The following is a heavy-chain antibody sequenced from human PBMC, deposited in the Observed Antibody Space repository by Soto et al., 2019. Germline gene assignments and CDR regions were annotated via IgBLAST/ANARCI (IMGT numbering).Heavy chain of an antibody. J-gene: IGHJ6*02. CDR2: INSDGSST. Sequence: GGSLRLSCAASGFTFSSYWMHWVRQAPGKGLVWVSRINSDGSSTSYADSVKGRFTISRDNAKNTLYLQMNSLRAEDTAVYYCARVRIFYYYYGMDVWGQGTTVTVSS. V-gene: IGHV3-74*01. D-gene: IGHD2-15*01. CDR3: ARVRIFYYYYGMDV. CDR1: GFTFSSYW.